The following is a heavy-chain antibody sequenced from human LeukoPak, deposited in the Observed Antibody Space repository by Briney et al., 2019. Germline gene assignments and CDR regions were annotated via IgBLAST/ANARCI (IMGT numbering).Heavy chain of an antibody. Sequence: PGRSLRLSCAATGFTFSNFAMHWVRQAPGKGLEWVAVVSYDGSYKYYADSVKGRFTISRDNSKNTLYLQMNSLRAEDTALYYCARDGDTVLTRGYYYYMDVWGKGTTVTVSS. CDR2: VSYDGSYK. CDR1: GFTFSNFA. J-gene: IGHJ6*03. V-gene: IGHV3-30*04. CDR3: ARDGDTVLTRGYYYYMDV. D-gene: IGHD4-23*01.